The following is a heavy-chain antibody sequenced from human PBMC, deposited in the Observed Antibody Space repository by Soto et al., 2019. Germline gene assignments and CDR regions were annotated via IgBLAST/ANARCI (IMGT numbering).Heavy chain of an antibody. V-gene: IGHV3-30*18. CDR3: AKGDTTSSEAFDF. D-gene: IGHD5-18*01. CDR1: GFTFSRYG. Sequence: ESGGGVVQPGRSLRLSCAAPGFTFSRYGMHWVRQAPGKGLEWVAVISYDGSNKYYADSVKGRFTISRDNSKNTLYLQMNSLRAEDTAVYYCAKGDTTSSEAFDFWGQGTMVTVSS. J-gene: IGHJ3*01. CDR2: ISYDGSNK.